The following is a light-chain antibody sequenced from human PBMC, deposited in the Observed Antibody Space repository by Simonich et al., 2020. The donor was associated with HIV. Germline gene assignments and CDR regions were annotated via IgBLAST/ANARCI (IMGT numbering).Light chain of an antibody. CDR1: QSLLHSNGYNY. J-gene: IGKJ3*01. Sequence: DIVMTQTPLSLPVTPGEPASISCRSSQSLLHSNGYNYLDWYLQKPGQSPQHLIYLGSNRATGVPDRFSGSGSGTDFTLKISRVEADDVGVYYCMQAVQRKFTFGPGTKVDIK. CDR3: MQAVQRKFT. V-gene: IGKV2-28*01. CDR2: LGS.